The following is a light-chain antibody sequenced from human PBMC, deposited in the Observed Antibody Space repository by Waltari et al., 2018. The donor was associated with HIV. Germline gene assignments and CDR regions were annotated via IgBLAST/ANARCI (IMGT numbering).Light chain of an antibody. V-gene: IGLV1-51*01. J-gene: IGLJ1*01. CDR3: GTWDSSLSLYV. Sequence: QSILTQPPSVSAAPGQKVTISCSGDNSHLGNNFFSWYQQVPGRAPRLLIYDNEKRPSGISDRFSASKSGVSATLGIAGLQIVDEADYYCGTWDSSLSLYVFGPGTTVAVL. CDR1: NSHLGNNF. CDR2: DNE.